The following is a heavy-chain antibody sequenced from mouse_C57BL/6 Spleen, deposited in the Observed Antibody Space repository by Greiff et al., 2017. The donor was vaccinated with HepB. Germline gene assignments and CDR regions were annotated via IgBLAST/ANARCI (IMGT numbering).Heavy chain of an antibody. CDR3: ARRDKYYFDY. J-gene: IGHJ2*01. V-gene: IGHV1-82*01. CDR2: IYPGDGDT. CDR1: GYAFSSSW. Sequence: QVQLKESGPELVKPGASVKISCKASGYAFSSSWMNWVKQRPGKGLEWIGRIYPGDGDTNYNGKFKGKATLTADKSSSTAYMQLSSLTSEDSAVYFCARRDKYYFDYWGQGTTLTVSS.